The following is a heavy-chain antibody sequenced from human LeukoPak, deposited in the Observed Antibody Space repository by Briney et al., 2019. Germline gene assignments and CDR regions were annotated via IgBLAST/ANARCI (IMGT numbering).Heavy chain of an antibody. Sequence: PSETLSLTCTVSGGSISSYYWSWIRQPPGKGLEWIGYIYYSGSTNYNPSLKSRVTISVDTSKNQFSLKLSSVTAADTAVYYCARERIVGATGFDYWGQGTLATVSS. CDR1: GGSISSYY. J-gene: IGHJ4*02. V-gene: IGHV4-59*13. D-gene: IGHD1-26*01. CDR2: IYYSGST. CDR3: ARERIVGATGFDY.